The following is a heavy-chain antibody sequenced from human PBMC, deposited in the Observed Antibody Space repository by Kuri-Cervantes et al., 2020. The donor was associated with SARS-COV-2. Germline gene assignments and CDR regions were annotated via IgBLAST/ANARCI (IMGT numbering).Heavy chain of an antibody. J-gene: IGHJ6*02. D-gene: IGHD3-3*01. V-gene: IGHV2-70*01. CDR3: ARMIFGVVISDGMDV. CDR2: IDWDDDK. Sequence: SGPTLVKPTQTLTLTCTFSGFSLSTSGMCVSWIRQPPGKALEWLALIDWDDDKYYRTSLKTMLTISKDTSKSQVVLTMTNMDPVDTATYYCARMIFGVVISDGMDVWGQGTTVTVSS. CDR1: GFSLSTSGMC.